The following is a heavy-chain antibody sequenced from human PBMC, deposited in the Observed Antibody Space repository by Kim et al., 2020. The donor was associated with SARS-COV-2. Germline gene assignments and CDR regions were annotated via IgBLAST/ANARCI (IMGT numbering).Heavy chain of an antibody. CDR2: ISSSSSYT. CDR3: ARDRPDGFWSGYSYYYYYGMDV. D-gene: IGHD3-3*01. CDR1: GFTFSDYY. J-gene: IGHJ6*02. V-gene: IGHV3-11*05. Sequence: GGSLRLSCAASGFTFSDYYMSWIRQAPGKGLEWVSYISSSSSYTNYADSVKGRFTISRDNAKNSLYLQMNSLRAEDTAVYYCARDRPDGFWSGYSYYYYYGMDVWGQGTTVTVSS.